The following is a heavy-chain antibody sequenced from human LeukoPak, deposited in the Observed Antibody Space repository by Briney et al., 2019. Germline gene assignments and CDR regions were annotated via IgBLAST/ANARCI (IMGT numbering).Heavy chain of an antibody. Sequence: PSKTLSLTCTVSGGSISSYFWSWLRQPPGKGLEWIGYIYYSGSTNYNPSLKSRVTISVDTSKNQFSLRLSSVTAADTAVYYCARDLHDAFDIWGQGTVVTVSS. CDR3: ARDLHDAFDI. CDR1: GGSISSYF. J-gene: IGHJ3*02. CDR2: IYYSGST. V-gene: IGHV4-59*01.